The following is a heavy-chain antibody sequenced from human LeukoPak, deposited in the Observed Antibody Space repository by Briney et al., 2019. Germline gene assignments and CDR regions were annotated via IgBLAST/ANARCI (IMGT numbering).Heavy chain of an antibody. V-gene: IGHV3-53*01. CDR1: GFTVSTYY. J-gene: IGHJ4*02. CDR3: ARGLGYCTSTTCLLPFDY. CDR2: IYSGGST. Sequence: GGSVRLSCAASGFTVSTYYMPWVRQAPGKGLECVSVIYSGGSTYYADSVKGRFTVSRDNSKNTLYLQMNSLRAEDTAMYYCARGLGYCTSTTCLLPFDYWGQGTLVTVSS. D-gene: IGHD2-2*01.